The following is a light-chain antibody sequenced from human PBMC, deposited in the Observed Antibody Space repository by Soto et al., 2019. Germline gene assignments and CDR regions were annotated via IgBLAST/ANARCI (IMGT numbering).Light chain of an antibody. CDR2: GAS. Sequence: IVLTQSPGTLSLSPGERATLSCRASQSVRSNYLAWYQQKPGQAHRLLIYGASSRATGIPDRFSGSGSGTDFTLTISRLEPEDFAVYYCQQLGTFGQGTKVEIK. J-gene: IGKJ1*01. CDR3: QQLGT. V-gene: IGKV3-20*01. CDR1: QSVRSNY.